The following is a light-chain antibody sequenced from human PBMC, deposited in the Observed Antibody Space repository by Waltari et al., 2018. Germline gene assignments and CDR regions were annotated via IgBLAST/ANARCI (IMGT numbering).Light chain of an antibody. V-gene: IGKV4-1*01. J-gene: IGKJ4*01. CDR2: WAS. Sequence: DIVMTQSPDSLAVSLGERATINCKSSQSVLYSSNNKNYLAWYQQKPGHPPKLLIYWASTRESGVPDRFSGSGSGTDFTLTISSLQAEDVAVYCCQQYYSTPLTFGGGTKVEIK. CDR3: QQYYSTPLT. CDR1: QSVLYSSNNKNY.